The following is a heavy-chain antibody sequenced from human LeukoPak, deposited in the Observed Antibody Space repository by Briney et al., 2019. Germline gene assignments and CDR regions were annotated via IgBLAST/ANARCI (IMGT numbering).Heavy chain of an antibody. Sequence: GGSLRLSCAASGFTFSDYYMSWIRQAPGKGLEWVSYISSSGSNTYYADSVKGRFTISRDNSKNTLYLQMNSLRAEDTAVYYCALLSGYDYKLYYWGQGTLVTVSS. CDR2: ISSSGSNT. V-gene: IGHV3-11*01. CDR3: ALLSGYDYKLYY. D-gene: IGHD5-12*01. CDR1: GFTFSDYY. J-gene: IGHJ4*02.